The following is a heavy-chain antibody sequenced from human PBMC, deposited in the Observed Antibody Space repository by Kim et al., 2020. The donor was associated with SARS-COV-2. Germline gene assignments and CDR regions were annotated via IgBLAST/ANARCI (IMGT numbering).Heavy chain of an antibody. CDR3: AKWGTYDPFDY. J-gene: IGHJ4*02. D-gene: IGHD3-16*01. CDR2: T. Sequence: TKNSQKCQGRVTIIRDTAASTVYMELSSLRSEDTAVYYCAKWGTYDPFDYWGQGTLVTVFS. V-gene: IGHV1-3*01.